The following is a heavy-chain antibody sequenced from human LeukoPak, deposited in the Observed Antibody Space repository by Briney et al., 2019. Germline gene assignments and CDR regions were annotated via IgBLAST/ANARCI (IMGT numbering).Heavy chain of an antibody. CDR1: GVSFSGYY. V-gene: IGHV4-34*01. Sequence: PSETLSLTCAVYGVSFSGYYWSWIRQPPGKGLEWIGEINHSGSTNYNPSLKSRVTISVDTSKNQFSLNLSSVTASDTAVYYCARGVSWSGYYDYWGQGTLVTVSS. D-gene: IGHD3-3*01. CDR3: ARGVSWSGYYDY. CDR2: INHSGST. J-gene: IGHJ4*02.